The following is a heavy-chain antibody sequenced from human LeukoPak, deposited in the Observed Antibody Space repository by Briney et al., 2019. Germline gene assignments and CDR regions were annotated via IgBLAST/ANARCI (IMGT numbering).Heavy chain of an antibody. V-gene: IGHV1-69*04. CDR1: GGTFSSYA. CDR2: IIPILGIA. J-gene: IGHJ5*02. Sequence: RWASVKVSCKASGGTFSSYAISWVRQAPGQGLEWMGRIIPILGIANYAQKFQGRVTITADKSTSTAYMELSSLRSEDTAVYYCARDGVRCGGGSCYSWFDPWGQGTLVTVSS. CDR3: ARDGVRCGGGSCYSWFDP. D-gene: IGHD2-15*01.